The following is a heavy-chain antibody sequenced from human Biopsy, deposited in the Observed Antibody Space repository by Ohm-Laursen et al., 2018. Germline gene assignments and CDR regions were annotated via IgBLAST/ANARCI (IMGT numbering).Heavy chain of an antibody. CDR2: INTYSGNT. CDR1: GYTFTTYG. J-gene: IGHJ4*02. Sequence: SVKVSCKASGYTFTTYGISWVRQAPGQGLEWMGWINTYSGNTNYGKKFHDRVIMTSDTSTSTAYLEHRSLRSDDTAVYYCARDYYPYVDYLKDVPLCDSWGQGALVTVSS. D-gene: IGHD4-17*01. CDR3: ARDYYPYVDYLKDVPLCDS. V-gene: IGHV1-18*01.